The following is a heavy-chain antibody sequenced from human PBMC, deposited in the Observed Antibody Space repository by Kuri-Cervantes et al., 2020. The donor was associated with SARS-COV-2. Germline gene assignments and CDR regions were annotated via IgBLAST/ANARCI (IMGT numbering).Heavy chain of an antibody. CDR1: GGSVSSYY. V-gene: IGHV4-34*01. J-gene: IGHJ4*02. D-gene: IGHD6-19*01. CDR2: INHTGST. CDR3: ARGGDSSGWYQRTNFDF. Sequence: SETLSLTCTVPGGSVSSYYWSWIRQPPGKGLVWIGEINHTGSTHYNPSLKSRVTISVGASKNQLSLKLSSVTAADTAVYYCARGGDSSGWYQRTNFDFWGQGTLVTVSS.